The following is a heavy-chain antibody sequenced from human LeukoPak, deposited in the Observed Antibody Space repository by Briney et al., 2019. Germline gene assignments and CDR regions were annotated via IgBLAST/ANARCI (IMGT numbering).Heavy chain of an antibody. Sequence: GGSLRLSCAASGFTFSSYGMHWDRQAPGKGLEWVAVISYDGSNKYYADSVKGRFTISRDNSKNTLYLQMNSLRAEDTAVYYCAKGGGSADWGQRTLVTVSS. CDR2: ISYDGSNK. V-gene: IGHV3-30*18. J-gene: IGHJ4*02. CDR1: GFTFSSYG. D-gene: IGHD6-25*01. CDR3: AKGGGSAD.